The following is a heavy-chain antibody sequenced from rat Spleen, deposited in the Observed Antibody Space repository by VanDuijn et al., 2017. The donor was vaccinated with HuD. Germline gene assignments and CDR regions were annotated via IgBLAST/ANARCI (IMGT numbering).Heavy chain of an antibody. V-gene: IGHV2-30*01. CDR2: MWSGGST. J-gene: IGHJ2*01. D-gene: IGHD4-3*01. CDR1: GFSLTSYN. CDR3: VRSGYNFDY. Sequence: QVQLKESGPGLVQPSQTLSLTCTVSGFSLTSYNVHWVRQPTGKGLEWMGVMWSGGSTAYNSALKSRLSISRDTSKSQVLLEMSSLQTEDTAMYFCVRSGYNFDYWGQGVMVTVSS.